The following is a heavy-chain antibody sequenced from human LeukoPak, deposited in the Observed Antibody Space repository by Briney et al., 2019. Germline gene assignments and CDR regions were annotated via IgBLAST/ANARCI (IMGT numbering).Heavy chain of an antibody. J-gene: IGHJ4*02. Sequence: ASVKVSCKASGYTFTSYGISWVRQAPGQGLEWMGWISANNGNTNYAQTLQGRVTMTTDTSTSTAYMELSSLRSDDTAVYYCARAVCILTGCHYFYYWGQGALVTVSS. D-gene: IGHD3-9*01. CDR2: ISANNGNT. V-gene: IGHV1-18*04. CDR1: GYTFTSYG. CDR3: ARAVCILTGCHYFYY.